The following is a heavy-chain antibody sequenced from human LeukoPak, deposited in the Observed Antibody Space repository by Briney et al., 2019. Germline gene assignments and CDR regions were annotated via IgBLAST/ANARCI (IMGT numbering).Heavy chain of an antibody. J-gene: IGHJ4*02. CDR2: ISGSGGST. Sequence: GGALRLSCAAAGFAFSSYAMSWVRQAPGKGLEWVSAISGSGGSTYYADSVKGRFTISRDNSKNTRDLQMNSVRAEDTAVYYCAKTYYDFWSGYYTDYWGQGTLVTVSS. D-gene: IGHD3-3*01. CDR1: GFAFSSYA. CDR3: AKTYYDFWSGYYTDY. V-gene: IGHV3-23*01.